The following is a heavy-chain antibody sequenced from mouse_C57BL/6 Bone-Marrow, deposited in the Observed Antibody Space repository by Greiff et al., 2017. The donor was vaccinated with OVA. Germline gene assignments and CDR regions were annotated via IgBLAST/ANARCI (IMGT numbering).Heavy chain of an antibody. CDR2: INPNNGGT. V-gene: IGHV1-26*01. D-gene: IGHD3-2*02. CDR1: GYTFTDYY. J-gene: IGHJ3*01. CDR3: AGAAQARFAY. Sequence: VQLQQFGPELVKPGASVKISCKASGYTFTDYYMNWVKQSHGKSLEWIGDINPNNGGTSYNQKFKGKATLTVDKSSSTAYMELRSLTSEDAAVYYCAGAAQARFAYWGQGTRVTVSA.